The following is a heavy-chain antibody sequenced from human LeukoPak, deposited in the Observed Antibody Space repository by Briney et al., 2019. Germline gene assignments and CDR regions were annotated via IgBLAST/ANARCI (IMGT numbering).Heavy chain of an antibody. CDR1: GLTFSSYS. J-gene: IGHJ4*02. CDR2: ISSDSNYI. CDR3: ARDYRRWSEY. D-gene: IGHD2-15*01. V-gene: IGHV3-21*01. Sequence: GGSLRLSCAASGLTFSSYSMNWVRQAPGKGPEWVSSISSDSNYIYYADSVKGRFTISRDNAKNSLYLQMNSLRAEDTAVYYCARDYRRWSEYWGQGTLVTVSS.